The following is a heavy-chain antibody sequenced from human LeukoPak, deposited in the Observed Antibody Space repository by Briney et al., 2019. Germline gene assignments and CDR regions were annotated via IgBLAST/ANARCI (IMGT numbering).Heavy chain of an antibody. CDR3: ARDSPSSAYWGGFDY. Sequence: GGSLRLSCAASGFTFSSYIMNWVRQAPGKGLEWVSSISSRSTFIYYADSVKGRFTISRDNANNSLYLQMNSLRAEDTAVYYCARDSPSSAYWGGFDYWGQGTLVTVSS. V-gene: IGHV3-21*01. J-gene: IGHJ4*02. CDR1: GFTFSSYI. D-gene: IGHD6-25*01. CDR2: ISSRSTFI.